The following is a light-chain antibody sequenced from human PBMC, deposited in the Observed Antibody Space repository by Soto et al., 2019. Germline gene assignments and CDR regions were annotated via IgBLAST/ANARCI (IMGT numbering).Light chain of an antibody. CDR1: SSNIGAGYD. J-gene: IGLJ1*01. CDR3: QSYDSSLSGLYV. CDR2: GNS. V-gene: IGLV1-40*01. Sequence: QSLLTQPPSVSGAPGQRVTISCTGSSSNIGAGYDVHWYQQLPGTAPKLLIYGNSIRPSGVPDRFSGSKSGTSASLAITGLQAEDEADYYCQSYDSSLSGLYVFRTGTKLTVL.